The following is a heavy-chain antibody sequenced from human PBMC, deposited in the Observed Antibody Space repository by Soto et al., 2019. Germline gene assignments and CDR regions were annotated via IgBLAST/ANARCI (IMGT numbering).Heavy chain of an antibody. CDR3: ARGAVADYSRVFDY. CDR2: TYYRSKWYK. Sequence: SQTLSLTCAISGDSVSSNSAAWNWIRQSPSRGLEWLGRTYYRSKWYKDYEVSMKSRITINLDTSKNQFSLQLNSVTPEDTAVYYCARGAVADYSRVFDYWGQGTLVTVSS. V-gene: IGHV6-1*01. J-gene: IGHJ4*02. CDR1: GDSVSSNSAA. D-gene: IGHD6-19*01.